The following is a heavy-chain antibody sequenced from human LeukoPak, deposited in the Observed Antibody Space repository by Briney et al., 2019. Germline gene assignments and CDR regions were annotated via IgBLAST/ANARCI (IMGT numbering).Heavy chain of an antibody. CDR3: ARSPRWQLGSNAFDI. Sequence: SETLSLTCTVSGGSISSYYWSWIRQPAGKGLEWIGRIYTSGSTNYNPFLKSRVTMSVDTSKNQFSLKLSSVTAADTAVYYCARSPRWQLGSNAFDIWGQGTMVTVSS. D-gene: IGHD6-6*01. CDR1: GGSISSYY. J-gene: IGHJ3*02. CDR2: IYTSGST. V-gene: IGHV4-4*07.